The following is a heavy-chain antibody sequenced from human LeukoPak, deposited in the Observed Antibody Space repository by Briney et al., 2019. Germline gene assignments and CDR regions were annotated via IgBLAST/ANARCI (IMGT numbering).Heavy chain of an antibody. CDR1: GGSISSSSYY. CDR2: IYYSGST. J-gene: IGHJ5*02. V-gene: IGHV4-39*01. Sequence: SETLSLTCTVSGGSISSSSYYWGWIRQPPGKGLEWIGSIYYSGSTYYNPSLKSRVTISVDTSKNQFSLKLSSVTAADTAVYYCAAVYSGYDPNWFDPWGQGTLVTVSS. CDR3: AAVYSGYDPNWFDP. D-gene: IGHD5-12*01.